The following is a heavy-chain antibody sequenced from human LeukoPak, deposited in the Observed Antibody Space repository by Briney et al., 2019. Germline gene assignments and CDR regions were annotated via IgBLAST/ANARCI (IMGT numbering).Heavy chain of an antibody. CDR3: ARVGITSGTFDNH. Sequence: GGSLTLSCAPSGFTLSSNWVGWVRQAAGRGLEWLANIKQDGGEEYHVDSVKGRFTISRDIEKHSLYLQMNRLRREHKGMYYCARVGITSGTFDNHWGQGTQVTVAS. CDR1: GFTLSSNW. CDR2: IKQDGGEE. J-gene: IGHJ4*02. V-gene: IGHV3-7*04. D-gene: IGHD3-10*01.